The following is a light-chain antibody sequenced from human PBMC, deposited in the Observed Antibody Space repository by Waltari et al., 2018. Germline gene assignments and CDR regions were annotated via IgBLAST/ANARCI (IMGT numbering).Light chain of an antibody. CDR2: ENS. Sequence: QSVLTQPPSVSAAPGQRVTISCSGGSSNIGNNYVSWYQQFPGTAPKLLIYENSELPSGIPGRFSGSKSGTSATLDITGRQAGDEADYYCGTWDSSLSGAVFGGGTHLTVL. J-gene: IGLJ7*01. V-gene: IGLV1-51*02. CDR3: GTWDSSLSGAV. CDR1: SSNIGNNY.